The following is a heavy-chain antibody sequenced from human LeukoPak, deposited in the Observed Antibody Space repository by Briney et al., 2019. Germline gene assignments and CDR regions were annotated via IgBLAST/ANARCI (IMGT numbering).Heavy chain of an antibody. J-gene: IGHJ6*02. D-gene: IGHD2-15*01. CDR3: ARDLRYCSGGSCYPSKHYYYYYGMDV. CDR1: GFTFSSYA. Sequence: GRSLRLSCAASGFTFSSYAMHWVRQAPGKGLEWVAVISYDGSNKYYADSVKGRFTISRDNSKNTLYLQMNSLRAEDTAVYYCARDLRYCSGGSCYPSKHYYYYYGMDVWGQGTTVTVSS. V-gene: IGHV3-30-3*01. CDR2: ISYDGSNK.